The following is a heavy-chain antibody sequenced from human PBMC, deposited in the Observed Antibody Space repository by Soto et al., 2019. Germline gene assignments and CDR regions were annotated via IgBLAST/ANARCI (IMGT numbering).Heavy chain of an antibody. D-gene: IGHD6-13*01. CDR2: IGTAGDT. J-gene: IGHJ6*02. Sequence: GGSLRLSCAASGFTFSSYDMHWVRQATGKGLEWVSAIGTAGDTYYPGSVKGRFTISRENAKNSLYLQMNSLRAEDTAVYYCARSSWTYGMAVWGQGTTVTVSS. CDR1: GFTFSSYD. CDR3: ARSSWTYGMAV. V-gene: IGHV3-13*01.